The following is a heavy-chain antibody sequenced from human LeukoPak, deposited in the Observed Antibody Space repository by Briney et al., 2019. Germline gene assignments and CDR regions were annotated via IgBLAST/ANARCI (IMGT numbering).Heavy chain of an antibody. V-gene: IGHV3-21*01. CDR1: GFTFSSYS. Sequence: GGSLRLSCAASGFTFSSYSMSWVRQAPGKGLEWVSSISSSGSYIYYADSLKGRFTISKDNAKNSLYLQMNSLRAEDTAVYYCARYLRGVMNYWGQGTLVTVSS. CDR3: ARYLRGVMNY. J-gene: IGHJ4*02. CDR2: ISSSGSYI. D-gene: IGHD3-10*01.